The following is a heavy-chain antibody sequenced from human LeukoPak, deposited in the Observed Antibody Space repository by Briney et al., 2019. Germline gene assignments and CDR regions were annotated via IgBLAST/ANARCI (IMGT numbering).Heavy chain of an antibody. CDR3: TKLAVASADS. V-gene: IGHV3-23*01. Sequence: PGGSLRLSCVASAITFNNYVMSWVRQAPGKGLEWVSGVSGSGSATYYADFAKGRFTVYRDNPKNSLYLQMNSLRAGDTGVYYCTKLAVASADSWGQGTLVTVSS. CDR2: VSGSGSAT. CDR1: AITFNNYV. J-gene: IGHJ4*02. D-gene: IGHD6-19*01.